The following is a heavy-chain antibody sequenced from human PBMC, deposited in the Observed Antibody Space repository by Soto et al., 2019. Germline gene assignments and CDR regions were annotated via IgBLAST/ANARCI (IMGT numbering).Heavy chain of an antibody. J-gene: IGHJ4*02. CDR3: AHCRGGVASF. CDR2: VYWDDDK. V-gene: IGHV2-5*02. D-gene: IGHD3-16*01. CDR1: GFSLNTRDVG. Sequence: QITLNESGPALVKPTQTLTLTCTFSGFSLNTRDVGVGWIRQPPGKALAWLGVVYWDDDKTYSPSLKSRLTITKDTPKNQVVLRITKMDPVDTATYYCAHCRGGVASFWGQGTLVTVSS.